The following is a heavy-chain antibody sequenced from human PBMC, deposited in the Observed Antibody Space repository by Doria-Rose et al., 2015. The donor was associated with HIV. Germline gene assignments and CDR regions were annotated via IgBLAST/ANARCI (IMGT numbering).Heavy chain of an antibody. CDR1: GGYY. J-gene: IGHJ4*02. D-gene: IGHD6-13*01. V-gene: IGHV4-31*02. Sequence: GGYYWSWIRQHPGKGLEWIGYIYYNGSPYYNPSLKSRVTISVDTSKNQFSLKLSSVTAADTAVYYCARCGTAATGYYFDYWGQGTQVTVSS. CDR2: IYYNGSP. CDR3: ARCGTAATGYYFDY.